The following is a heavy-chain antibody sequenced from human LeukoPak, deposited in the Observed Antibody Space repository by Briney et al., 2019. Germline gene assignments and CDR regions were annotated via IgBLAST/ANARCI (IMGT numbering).Heavy chain of an antibody. D-gene: IGHD3-3*01. J-gene: IGHJ5*02. Sequence: ASVKVSCKASGYTFTSYAMHWVRQAPGQRLEWMGWINAGNGNTKYSQKFQGRVTTTRDTSASTAYMELSSLRSEDTAVYYCARGAAPFYDFWSGYYDNNWFDPWGQGTLVTVSS. CDR3: ARGAAPFYDFWSGYYDNNWFDP. CDR1: GYTFTSYA. CDR2: INAGNGNT. V-gene: IGHV1-3*01.